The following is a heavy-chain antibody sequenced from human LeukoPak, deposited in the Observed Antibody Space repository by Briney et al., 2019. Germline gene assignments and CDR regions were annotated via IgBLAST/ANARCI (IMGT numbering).Heavy chain of an antibody. CDR2: INPSGGST. CDR1: GYTFTSYY. V-gene: IGHV1-46*01. J-gene: IGHJ6*03. CDR3: ARVDRYHYYLDV. Sequence: ASVKVSCKASGYTFTSYYMHWVRQAPGQGLEWMGIINPSGGSTSYAQKFQGRVTMTRDMSTSTVYMELSSLRSEDTAIYYCARVDRYHYYLDVWGKGTTVTVSS.